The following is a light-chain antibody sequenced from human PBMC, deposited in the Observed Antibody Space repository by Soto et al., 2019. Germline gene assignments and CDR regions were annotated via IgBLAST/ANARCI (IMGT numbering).Light chain of an antibody. J-gene: IGKJ1*01. CDR2: KAS. V-gene: IGKV1-5*03. CDR1: QNIYTW. CDR3: QQYGFSLRT. Sequence: DYQMTQSPSTLSASVGDRVTITCRASQNIYTWLAWYQQKPGIAPKLLIYKASTLESGVPSRFSGSGSGTDFTLTISRLEPEDFAVYYCQQYGFSLRTFGQGSKVEI.